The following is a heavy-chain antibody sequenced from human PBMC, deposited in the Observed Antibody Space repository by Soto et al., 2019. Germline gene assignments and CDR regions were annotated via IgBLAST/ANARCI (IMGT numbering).Heavy chain of an antibody. CDR2: IDWDDDK. V-gene: IGHV2-70*11. Sequence: SGPTLVNPPQTLTLTCTFSGFSLSTSGMCVSWIRPPPGKALEWLARIDWDDDKSYSTSPKTRLTISKDTSKNQVVLTMTNMDPVDTATYYCARILLEGTMDARDGFDIWGQGPMGTVSS. CDR3: ARILLEGTMDARDGFDI. J-gene: IGHJ3*02. D-gene: IGHD1-1*01. CDR1: GFSLSTSGMC.